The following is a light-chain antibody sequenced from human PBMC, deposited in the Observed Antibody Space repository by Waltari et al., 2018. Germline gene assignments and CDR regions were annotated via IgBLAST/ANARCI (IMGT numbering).Light chain of an antibody. CDR1: QSVSKY. V-gene: IGKV3-20*01. CDR2: DAG. J-gene: IGKJ1*01. CDR3: QKYVNLRAT. Sequence: EIVLTQSQGTLPFSPGERATLSCRASQSVSKYLAWYQQKPGQAPTFLIYDAGTRATEIPDGFSGSGSGTDCSLTSSRLETEDFAVYYCQKYVNLRATFGQGTKVEIK.